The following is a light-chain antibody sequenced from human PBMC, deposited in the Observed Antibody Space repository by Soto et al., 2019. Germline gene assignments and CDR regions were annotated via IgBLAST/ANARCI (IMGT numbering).Light chain of an antibody. CDR1: QSVSSTS. J-gene: IGKJ2*01. V-gene: IGKV3-20*01. Sequence: EIALTQSPGTLSLSPGERATLSCRASQSVSSTSLAWYQQQPGQPPRLLIFGASSRTTDIPDRFSGSGSGTEFPLTISRLAPDEFAVYYWRRSGNSPPNYTFGQGTKLE. CDR3: RRSGNSPPNYT. CDR2: GAS.